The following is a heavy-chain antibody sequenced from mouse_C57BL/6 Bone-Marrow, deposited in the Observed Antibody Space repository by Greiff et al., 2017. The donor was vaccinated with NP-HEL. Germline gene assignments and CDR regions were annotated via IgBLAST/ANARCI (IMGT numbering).Heavy chain of an antibody. CDR1: GFTFSSYA. CDR2: ISDGGSYT. D-gene: IGHD2-4*01. J-gene: IGHJ4*01. V-gene: IGHV5-4*03. CDR3: ARDSYDYPIADAMDY. Sequence: EVMLVESGGGLVKPGGSLKLSCAASGFTFSSYAMSWVRQTPEKRLEWVATISDGGSYTYYPDNVKGRFTLSRDNAKNNPYLQMSHLKSEDTAMYYYARDSYDYPIADAMDYWGQGTSVTVSS.